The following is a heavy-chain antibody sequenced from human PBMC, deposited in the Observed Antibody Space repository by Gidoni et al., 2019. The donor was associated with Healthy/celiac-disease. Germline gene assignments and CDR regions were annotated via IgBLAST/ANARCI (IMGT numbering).Heavy chain of an antibody. J-gene: IGHJ3*02. CDR1: GGSISSGGYS. Sequence: QLQLQESGSGLVKPSQTLSLTCAVSGGSISSGGYSWSWIRQPPGKGLEWIGYIYHSGSTYYNPSLKSRVTISVDRSKNQFSLKLSSVTAADTAVYYCASLYGSGSYLADAFDIWGQGTMVTVSS. CDR3: ASLYGSGSYLADAFDI. V-gene: IGHV4-30-2*01. D-gene: IGHD3-10*01. CDR2: IYHSGST.